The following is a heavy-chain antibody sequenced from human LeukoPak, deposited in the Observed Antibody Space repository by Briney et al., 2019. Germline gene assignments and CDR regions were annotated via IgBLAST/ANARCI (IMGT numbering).Heavy chain of an antibody. J-gene: IGHJ4*02. D-gene: IGHD2-2*01. CDR3: ARDRGYCSSTSCHNFDY. Sequence: ASVTVSCKASGYTFTGYYMHWVRQAPGQGLEWMGRINPNSGGTNYAQKFQGRVTMTRDTSTSTAYMELSRLRSDDTAVYYCARDRGYCSSTSCHNFDYWGQGTLVTVSS. CDR1: GYTFTGYY. V-gene: IGHV1-2*06. CDR2: INPNSGGT.